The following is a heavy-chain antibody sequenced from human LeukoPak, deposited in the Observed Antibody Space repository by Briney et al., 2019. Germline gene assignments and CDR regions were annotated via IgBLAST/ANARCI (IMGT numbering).Heavy chain of an antibody. CDR3: ARTESVGWAYYYYYMDV. J-gene: IGHJ6*03. Sequence: ASVKVSCKASGYTFTSYGISWVRQAPGQGLEWRGWVSAYNGNTNYAQRLQGRVTMTTDTSTSTAYMELRSLRSDDTAVYYCARTESVGWAYYYYYMDVWGKGTTVTVSS. CDR1: GYTFTSYG. D-gene: IGHD1-26*01. CDR2: VSAYNGNT. V-gene: IGHV1-18*01.